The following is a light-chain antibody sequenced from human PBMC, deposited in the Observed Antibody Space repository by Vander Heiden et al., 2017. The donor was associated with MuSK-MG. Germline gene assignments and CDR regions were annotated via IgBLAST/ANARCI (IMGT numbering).Light chain of an antibody. Sequence: QPVLTPPPLVSGAPGPTVTISCTGGSSNNGAVYGVHWYQQHPGTAPKLLIFGNSNRRSGVPDRCSGSKSGTSAALAITGLQAEDEADDYCQSYDSSLSGYVFGAGTKVTVL. V-gene: IGLV1-40*01. CDR2: GNS. J-gene: IGLJ1*01. CDR1: SSNNGAVYG. CDR3: QSYDSSLSGYV.